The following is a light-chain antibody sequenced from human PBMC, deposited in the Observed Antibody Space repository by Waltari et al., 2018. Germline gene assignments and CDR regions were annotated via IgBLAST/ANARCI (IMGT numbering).Light chain of an antibody. J-gene: IGLJ1*01. Sequence: SYVVTQPPSVSVAPGEPATITCGGDNIGTYSVHWYQQKAGQAPVLVIFYDRDRPSGIPERFSGSNSGNTATLTISRVEAGDEARYYCHVWHPHVDPGVFGTGTEVTVL. V-gene: IGLV3-21*04. CDR1: NIGTYS. CDR2: YDR. CDR3: HVWHPHVDPGV.